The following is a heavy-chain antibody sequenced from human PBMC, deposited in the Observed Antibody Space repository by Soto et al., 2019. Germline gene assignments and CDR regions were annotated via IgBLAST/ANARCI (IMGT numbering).Heavy chain of an antibody. D-gene: IGHD4-17*01. Sequence: EVQLLESGGGLVQPGGSLTVSCAASGFTFGAHPMSWVRLAPGKGLEWVSTISGYGGSTYYPDSLKGRFIISRDNSKNTLYLQINTLRAADTAIYFCAKQRTTVTTSFDYWGQGTLVIVSS. CDR2: ISGYGGST. CDR1: GFTFGAHP. V-gene: IGHV3-23*01. CDR3: AKQRTTVTTSFDY. J-gene: IGHJ4*02.